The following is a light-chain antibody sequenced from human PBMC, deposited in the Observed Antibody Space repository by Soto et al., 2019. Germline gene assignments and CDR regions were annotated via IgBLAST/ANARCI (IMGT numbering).Light chain of an antibody. CDR3: QRYNDYQYV. V-gene: IGKV1-5*03. CDR2: KAI. Sequence: IKMTQSPSTLSASVGDRVTIPCRASQSIDTWLAWYQQKPGKAPKLLIHKAIILQSGVPSRFSGSASGTEFSLTISTLHPDDFATYYCQRYNDYQYVFGQGTKVDIK. J-gene: IGKJ2*01. CDR1: QSIDTW.